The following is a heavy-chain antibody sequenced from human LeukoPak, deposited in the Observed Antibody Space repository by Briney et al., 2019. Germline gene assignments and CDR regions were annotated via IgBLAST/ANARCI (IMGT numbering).Heavy chain of an antibody. D-gene: IGHD5-12*01. V-gene: IGHV4-34*01. CDR3: ARGDKDIVATIFDY. Sequence: ASETLSLTCAVYGGSFSGYYWSWIRQPPGKGLEWLGEINHSGSTNYNPSLKSRVTISIDTSKNHFSLKLSSVTAADTAVYYCARGDKDIVATIFDYWGQGALVTVSS. CDR2: INHSGST. J-gene: IGHJ4*02. CDR1: GGSFSGYY.